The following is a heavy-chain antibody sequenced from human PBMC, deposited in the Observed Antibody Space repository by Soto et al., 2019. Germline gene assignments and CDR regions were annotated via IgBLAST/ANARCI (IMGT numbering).Heavy chain of an antibody. CDR2: SYYSGCT. CDR3: ARVLMXXLXPTVLDY. V-gene: IGHV4-31*03. Sequence: PSETLSLTXTVSGGSISSGGYYWSWIRQHPGKGLEWIGYSYYSGCTYHSPSLKSRVTISVDTSKNQFSLKLSSVTAADTAVYYCARVLMXXLXPTVLDYWGQGTLVTVSS. D-gene: IGHD6-13*01. CDR1: GGSISSGGYY. J-gene: IGHJ4*02.